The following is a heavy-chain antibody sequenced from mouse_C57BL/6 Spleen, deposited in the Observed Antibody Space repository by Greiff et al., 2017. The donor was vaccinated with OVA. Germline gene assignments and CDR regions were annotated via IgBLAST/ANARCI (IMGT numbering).Heavy chain of an antibody. CDR1: GYTFTSYW. CDR2: IDPSDSYT. V-gene: IGHV1-59*01. J-gene: IGHJ2*01. Sequence: VQLQQPGAELVRPGTSVKLSCKASGYTFTSYWMHWVKQRPGQGLEWIGVIDPSDSYTNYNQKFKGKATLTVDTSSSTAYMQLSSLTSEDSAVYYCARGGGTVSYFDYWGQGTTLTVSS. D-gene: IGHD4-1*01. CDR3: ARGGGTVSYFDY.